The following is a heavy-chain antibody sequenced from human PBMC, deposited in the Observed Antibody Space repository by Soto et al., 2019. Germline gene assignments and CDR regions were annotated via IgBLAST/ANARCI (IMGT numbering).Heavy chain of an antibody. CDR1: GFTVSSNY. J-gene: IGHJ4*01. V-gene: IGHV3-53*04. CDR3: ARGYCIGGSCYSRGYYLAY. Sequence: GGSLRLSCAASGFTVSSNYMSGCRQAPGKGLEWVSVIYSGGSTYYADSVKGRFTISRHNSKNTLYLQMNSLRAEDPAVYYCARGYCIGGSCYSRGYYLAYSAQGTLDTVSS. D-gene: IGHD2-15*01. CDR2: IYSGGST.